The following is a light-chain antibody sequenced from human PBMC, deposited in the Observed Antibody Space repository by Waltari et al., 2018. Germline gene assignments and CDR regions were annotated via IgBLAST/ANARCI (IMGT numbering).Light chain of an antibody. V-gene: IGLV2-14*01. CDR3: SSYKPDDIAI. J-gene: IGLJ2*01. Sequence: QSALTQPASVSGSPGQSLTLACTGTSSDVACYRYVSCYQPNPGKAPKLTISDVNQGPSGVSNRFSGSKSGNTASLTISGLQAEAEADYYCSSYKPDDIAIFGGGPTLTVL. CDR2: DVN. CDR1: SSDVACYRY.